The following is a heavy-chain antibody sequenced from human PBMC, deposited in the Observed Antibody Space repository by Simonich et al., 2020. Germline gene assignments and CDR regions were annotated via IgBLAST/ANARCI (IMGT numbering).Heavy chain of an antibody. CDR2: IYWDDDT. V-gene: IGHV2-5*02. J-gene: IGHJ3*02. CDR3: AHHRYYDILTGYYKRDAFDI. D-gene: IGHD3-9*01. Sequence: GFSLSTSGVGVGWIRQPPGKALEWLALIYWDDDTRYSPSLKSRLTITKDTSKNQVVLTMTNMDPVDTATYYCAHHRYYDILTGYYKRDAFDIWGQGTMVTVSS. CDR1: GFSLSTSGVG.